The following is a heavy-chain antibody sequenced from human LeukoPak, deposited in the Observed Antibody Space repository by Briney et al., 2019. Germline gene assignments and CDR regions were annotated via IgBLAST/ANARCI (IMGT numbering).Heavy chain of an antibody. Sequence: GASVKVSCKASGYTFTGYYMHWVRQAPGQGLEWMGWISAYNGNTNYAQKLQGRVTMTTDTSTSTAYMELRSLRSDDTAVYYCARDPTPYYYYDSSGYYPNWFDPWGQGTLVTVSS. CDR3: ARDPTPYYYYDSSGYYPNWFDP. CDR2: ISAYNGNT. CDR1: GYTFTGYY. J-gene: IGHJ5*02. D-gene: IGHD3-22*01. V-gene: IGHV1-18*04.